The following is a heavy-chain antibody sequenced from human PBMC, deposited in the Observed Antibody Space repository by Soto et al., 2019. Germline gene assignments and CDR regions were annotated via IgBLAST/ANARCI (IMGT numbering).Heavy chain of an antibody. V-gene: IGHV3-21*01. J-gene: IGHJ6*02. CDR1: GFTFSSYT. CDR2: VSSSSNYI. CDR3: ARAGGHSPCMDV. D-gene: IGHD2-15*01. Sequence: EVQLVESGGGLVKRGGSLRLSCAASGFTFSSYTMHWVRQAPGKGLEWVSSVSSSSNYIYYADSVKGRFTISRDNAKNSLYLQMNSLRAEDTAVYYCARAGGHSPCMDVWGQGTTVTVSS.